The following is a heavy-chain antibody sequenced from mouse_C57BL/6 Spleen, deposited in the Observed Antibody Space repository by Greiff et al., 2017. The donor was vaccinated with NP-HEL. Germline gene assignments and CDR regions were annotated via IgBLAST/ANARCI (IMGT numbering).Heavy chain of an antibody. V-gene: IGHV1-50*01. D-gene: IGHD1-1*01. CDR1: GYTFTSYW. CDR3: ARKATVVATNFDD. CDR2: IDPSDSYT. Sequence: QVQLQQPGAELVKPGASVKLSCKASGYTFTSYWMQWVKQRPGQGLEWIGEIDPSDSYTNYNQKFKGKATLTVDTSSSTAYMQLSSLTSEDSAVYYCARKATVVATNFDDWGKGTTLTVSS. J-gene: IGHJ2*01.